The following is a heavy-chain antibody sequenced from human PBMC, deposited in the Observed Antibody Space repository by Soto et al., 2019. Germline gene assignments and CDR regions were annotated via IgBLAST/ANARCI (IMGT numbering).Heavy chain of an antibody. J-gene: IGHJ6*02. CDR2: ISAYNGNT. CDR3: ESGVVVPAATFEGYYYYYGMDV. D-gene: IGHD2-2*01. CDR1: GYTFTSYG. Sequence: GASVKVSCKASGYTFTSYGISWVRHAPGQGLEWMGWISAYNGNTNYAQKLQGRVTMTTDTSTSTAYMELRTLRSDDTAVYYCESGVVVPAATFEGYYYYYGMDVWGQGTTVTVSS. V-gene: IGHV1-18*04.